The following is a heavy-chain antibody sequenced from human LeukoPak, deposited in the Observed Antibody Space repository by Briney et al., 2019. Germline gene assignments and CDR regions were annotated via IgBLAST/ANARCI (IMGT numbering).Heavy chain of an antibody. CDR3: ARDPHCSSTSCYVGPLDY. D-gene: IGHD2-2*01. Sequence: PGGSLRLSCAASGFTFSSYAMHWVRQAPGKGLEYVSAISSNGGSTHYANSVKGRFTISRDNSKNTLYLQMGSLRAEDMAVYYCARDPHCSSTSCYVGPLDYWGQGTLVTVSS. J-gene: IGHJ4*02. CDR1: GFTFSSYA. V-gene: IGHV3-64*01. CDR2: ISSNGGST.